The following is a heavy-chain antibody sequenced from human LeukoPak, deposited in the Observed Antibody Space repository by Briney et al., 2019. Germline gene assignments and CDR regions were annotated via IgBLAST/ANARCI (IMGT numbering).Heavy chain of an antibody. CDR2: IYYSGST. CDR1: GGSISSYY. V-gene: IGHV4-59*01. D-gene: IGHD2/OR15-2a*01. Sequence: PSETLSLTCTVSGGSISSYYWSWIRQPPGKGLEWIGYIYYSGSTNYNPSLKSRVTISVDTSKNQFSLKLSSLTAADTAVYYCARVFDARSNNYYYYMDVWGKGTTVTVSS. CDR3: ARVFDARSNNYYYYMDV. J-gene: IGHJ6*03.